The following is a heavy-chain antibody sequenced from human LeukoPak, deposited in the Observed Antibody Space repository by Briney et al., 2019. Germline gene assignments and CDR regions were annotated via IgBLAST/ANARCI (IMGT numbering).Heavy chain of an antibody. CDR3: ARDPFGGWYLYGMDV. V-gene: IGHV1-2*02. Sequence: ASVKVSCKASGYTFTGYYIHWVRQAPGQGLEWMGWINPNSGGTNYAQKFQGRVTMTRDTSISTAYMELSRLRSDDTAVYYCARDPFGGWYLYGMDVWGQGTTVTVSS. CDR1: GYTFTGYY. D-gene: IGHD6-19*01. CDR2: INPNSGGT. J-gene: IGHJ6*02.